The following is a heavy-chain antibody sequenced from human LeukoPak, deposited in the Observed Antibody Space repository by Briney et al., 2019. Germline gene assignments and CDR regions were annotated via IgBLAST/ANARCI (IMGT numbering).Heavy chain of an antibody. Sequence: GGSLRLSCAASGFTFSDYYMSWIRQAPGKGLEWVSYISSSGSTIYYADSVKGRFTISRDNAKNSLYLQMNSLRAEDTAVYYCARGARLLRGVVVPAGTRPEAFDIWGQGTMVTVSS. V-gene: IGHV3-11*01. J-gene: IGHJ3*02. D-gene: IGHD2-2*01. CDR2: ISSSGSTI. CDR3: ARGARLLRGVVVPAGTRPEAFDI. CDR1: GFTFSDYY.